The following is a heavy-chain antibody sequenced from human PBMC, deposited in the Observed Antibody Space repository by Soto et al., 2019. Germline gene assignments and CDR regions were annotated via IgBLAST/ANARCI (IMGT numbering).Heavy chain of an antibody. D-gene: IGHD6-13*01. CDR1: GYDLPAYD. CDR3: GRGPSPRAPAGGTPYYYAMDV. J-gene: IGHJ6*02. CDR2: MNPINGAA. Sequence: RASVNVSCKPSGYDLPAYDINWVRQASGQGLECMGWMNPINGAAGSARRFQGRVSMTRNTATGTAYLELTNLRSDDTAVYFCGRGPSPRAPAGGTPYYYAMDVWGQGTTVTVSS. V-gene: IGHV1-8*02.